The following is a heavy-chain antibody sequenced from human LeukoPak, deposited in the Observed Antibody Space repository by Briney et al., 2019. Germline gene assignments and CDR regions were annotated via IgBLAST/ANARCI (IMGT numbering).Heavy chain of an antibody. CDR1: GGSFSGYY. CDR2: INHSGST. V-gene: IGHV4-34*01. Sequence: SETLSLTCAVYGGSFSGYYWSWIRQPPGKGMEWIGEINHSGSTNYNPSLKSRVTISVDTSKNQFSLKLSSVTAADTAVYYCARASYDFWSGYYTQGFDPWGQGTLVTVSS. CDR3: ARASYDFWSGYYTQGFDP. J-gene: IGHJ5*02. D-gene: IGHD3-3*01.